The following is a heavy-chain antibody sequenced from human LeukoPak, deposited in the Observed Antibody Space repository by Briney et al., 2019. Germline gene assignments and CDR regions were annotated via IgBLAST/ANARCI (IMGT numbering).Heavy chain of an antibody. D-gene: IGHD5-12*01. CDR1: GFTFSSHA. V-gene: IGHV3-33*01. CDR2: IWYDGSNK. CDR3: ARGSTGYDSDAFDT. J-gene: IGHJ3*02. Sequence: PGGSLRLSCAASGFTFSSHAMHWARQAPGKGLEWVAAIWYDGSNKYYADSVKGRFTISRDNSKNTLHLQMNSLRAEDTAVYYCARGSTGYDSDAFDTWGQGTMVTVSS.